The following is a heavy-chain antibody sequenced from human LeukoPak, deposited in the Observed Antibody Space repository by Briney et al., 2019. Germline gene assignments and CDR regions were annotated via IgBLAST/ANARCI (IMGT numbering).Heavy chain of an antibody. D-gene: IGHD1-26*01. CDR1: GGSISSSSYY. Sequence: PSETLSLTCTVSGGSISSSSYYWGWIRQPPGKGLEWIGSIYYSGSTYYNPSLKSRVTISVDTSKNQFSLKLSSVTAADTAVYYCARLGWELLPGAFDIWGQGTMVTVSS. CDR3: ARLGWELLPGAFDI. J-gene: IGHJ3*02. CDR2: IYYSGST. V-gene: IGHV4-39*01.